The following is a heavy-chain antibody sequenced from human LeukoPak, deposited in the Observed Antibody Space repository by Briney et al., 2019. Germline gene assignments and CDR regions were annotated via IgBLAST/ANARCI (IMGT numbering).Heavy chain of an antibody. Sequence: GGSLRVSCAASGFTFITSWMGWVRQTPGKGLEWVANIKQDGSGETYVDSVKGRFTISRDNAKISLYLQMNSLRAEDTSVYYCTRGGGDCWGQGTRLTASS. CDR3: TRGGGDC. CDR2: IKQDGSGE. J-gene: IGHJ4*01. D-gene: IGHD3-16*01. V-gene: IGHV3-7*01. CDR1: GFTFITSW.